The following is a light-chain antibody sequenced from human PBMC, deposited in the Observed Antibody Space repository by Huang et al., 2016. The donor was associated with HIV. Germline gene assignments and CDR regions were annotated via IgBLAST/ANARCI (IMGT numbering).Light chain of an antibody. Sequence: EVVMTQSPVTLSVSPGERATLSCRASQSVNNKLAWFQQKPGQAPRLLIHDAAIGATGIPERFSGSGSGTEFTLTISSLQSEDFAVYYCQQYNNWPPWTFGQGTKVEIK. CDR1: QSVNNK. J-gene: IGKJ1*01. V-gene: IGKV3-15*01. CDR3: QQYNNWPPWT. CDR2: DAA.